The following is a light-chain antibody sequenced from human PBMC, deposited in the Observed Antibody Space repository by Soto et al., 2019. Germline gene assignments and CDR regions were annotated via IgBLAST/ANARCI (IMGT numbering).Light chain of an antibody. J-gene: IGKJ1*01. V-gene: IGKV1-6*01. CDR2: ATS. CDR3: LQDYDYPPT. CDR1: QGIRDD. Sequence: IQMTQSPSSLSASVGDRVTITCRASQGIRDDLGWFQHKAGKAPKLLIYATSRVQDGVPSRFSGSGSGTDFTLTISSLQPEDFATYYCLQDYDYPPTFGQGTKVDIK.